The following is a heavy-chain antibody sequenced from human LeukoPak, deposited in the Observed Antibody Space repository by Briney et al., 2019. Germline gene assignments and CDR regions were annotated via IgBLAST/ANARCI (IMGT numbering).Heavy chain of an antibody. CDR2: ISAYNGNT. CDR3: ARDSTYVAVAGTSYFQYYFDY. Sequence: ASVKVSCKASGYTFTSYGISWVRQAPGQGLEWMGWISAYNGNTDYAQKLQGRVTMTTDTSTSTAYMELRSLRSDDTAVYYCARDSTYVAVAGTSYFQYYFDYWGQGTLVTVSS. D-gene: IGHD6-19*01. CDR1: GYTFTSYG. V-gene: IGHV1-18*01. J-gene: IGHJ4*02.